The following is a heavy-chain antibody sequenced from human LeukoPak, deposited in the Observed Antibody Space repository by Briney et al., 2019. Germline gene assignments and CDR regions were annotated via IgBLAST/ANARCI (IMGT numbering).Heavy chain of an antibody. V-gene: IGHV3-23*01. J-gene: IGHJ4*02. Sequence: GGSLRLSCAASGFPFSTYAMNWVRQAPGKGLEWVSAISGSSGSGGSTYYADSVKGRFTISRDNSKDTLYLQMNSLRAEDAAVYYCAKADCSGGACDDFDYWGQGTLVTVSS. D-gene: IGHD2-15*01. CDR1: GFPFSTYA. CDR2: ISGSSGSGGST. CDR3: AKADCSGGACDDFDY.